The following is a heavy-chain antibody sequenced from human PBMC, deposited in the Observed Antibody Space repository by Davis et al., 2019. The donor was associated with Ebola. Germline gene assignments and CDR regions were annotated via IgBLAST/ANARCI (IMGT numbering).Heavy chain of an antibody. D-gene: IGHD4-17*01. V-gene: IGHV3-23*01. J-gene: IGHJ4*02. CDR2: ITGSGSST. Sequence: GESLKISCTASGFTFGDYAMSWFRQAPGKGLEWVSAITGSGSSTYYAGSVKGRFTISRDNSQDTLSLQMNSLRAEDTAIYYCAKTGTDFGDYVGYFDYWGQGTLVTVSS. CDR3: AKTGTDFGDYVGYFDY. CDR1: GFTFGDYA.